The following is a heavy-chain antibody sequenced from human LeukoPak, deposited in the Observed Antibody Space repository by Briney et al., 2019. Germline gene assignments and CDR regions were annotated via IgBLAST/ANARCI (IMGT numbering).Heavy chain of an antibody. D-gene: IGHD3-22*01. Sequence: GGSLRLSCAASGFTFSSYEMNWVRQAPGKGLEWVSYISSSGSTIYYADSVKGRFTISRDNAKNSLYLQMNSLRAEDTAVYYCARDCDSSGYYSFAGYWGQGTLVTVSS. V-gene: IGHV3-48*03. J-gene: IGHJ4*02. CDR1: GFTFSSYE. CDR2: ISSSGSTI. CDR3: ARDCDSSGYYSFAGY.